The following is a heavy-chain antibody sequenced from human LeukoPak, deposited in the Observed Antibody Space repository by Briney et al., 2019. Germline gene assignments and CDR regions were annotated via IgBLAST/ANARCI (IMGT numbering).Heavy chain of an antibody. D-gene: IGHD6-13*01. CDR2: ISWDGGST. CDR1: GFTFDDYT. J-gene: IGHJ4*02. Sequence: GGSLRLSCAASGFTFDDYTMHWVRQAPGKGLEWVSLISWDGGSTYYADSVKGGFTISRDNSINSLYLQMNSLITDDTALYYCAKVSSSWYRSHPNEYFDYWVQGTLVTVSS. V-gene: IGHV3-43*01. CDR3: AKVSSSWYRSHPNEYFDY.